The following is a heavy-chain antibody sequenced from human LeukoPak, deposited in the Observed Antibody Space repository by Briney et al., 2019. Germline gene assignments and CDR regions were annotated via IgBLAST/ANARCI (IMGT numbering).Heavy chain of an antibody. CDR3: ARQSIAAAIPFDY. V-gene: IGHV4-39*01. CDR1: GGSISSSSYY. CDR2: IYYSGST. D-gene: IGHD6-13*01. Sequence: SSETLSLTCTVSGGSISSSSYYWGWIRQPPGKGLEWIGSIYYSGSTYYNPSLKSRVTISVDTSKNQFSLKLISVTAADTAVYYCARQSIAAAIPFDYWGQGTLVTVSS. J-gene: IGHJ4*02.